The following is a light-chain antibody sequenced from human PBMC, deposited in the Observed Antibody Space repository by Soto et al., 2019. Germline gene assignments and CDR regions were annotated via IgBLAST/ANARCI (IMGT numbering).Light chain of an antibody. V-gene: IGKV1-8*01. CDR3: QQCYSYPPT. CDR1: QGISSY. Sequence: AIRMTQSPSSLSASTGERVTMTCRASQGISSYLAWYQQKPGKAPKLLVYAASTLQSGVPSRFSGSGSGTDFTLTISSLQSEDFATYYCQQCYSYPPTFGGGTKVEIK. J-gene: IGKJ4*01. CDR2: AAS.